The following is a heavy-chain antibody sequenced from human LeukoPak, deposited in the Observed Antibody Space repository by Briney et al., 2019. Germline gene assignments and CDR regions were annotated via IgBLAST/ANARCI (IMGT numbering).Heavy chain of an antibody. CDR1: GYTLTELS. Sequence: SVKVSCKVSGYTLTELSMHWVRQAPGKGLEWMGGIIPIFGTANYAQKFQGRVTITADESTSTAYMELSSLRSEDAAVYYCASRRGGFYYYGLDVWGQGTTVTVSS. V-gene: IGHV1-69*13. J-gene: IGHJ6*02. CDR2: IIPIFGTA. CDR3: ASRRGGFYYYGLDV. D-gene: IGHD3-16*01.